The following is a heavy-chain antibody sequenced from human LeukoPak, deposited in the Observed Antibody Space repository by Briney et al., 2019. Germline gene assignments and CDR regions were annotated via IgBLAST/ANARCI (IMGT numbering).Heavy chain of an antibody. CDR2: ISSSSSYI. Sequence: GGSLRLSCAASGFTFSSYSMNWVRQAPGKGLEWVSSISSSSSYIYYADSVKGRFTISRDNAKNSLYLQMNSLSVEDTAVYYCAKDFYGYNWVNYFDYWGQGTLVTVSS. D-gene: IGHD5-24*01. CDR3: AKDFYGYNWVNYFDY. CDR1: GFTFSSYS. V-gene: IGHV3-21*01. J-gene: IGHJ4*02.